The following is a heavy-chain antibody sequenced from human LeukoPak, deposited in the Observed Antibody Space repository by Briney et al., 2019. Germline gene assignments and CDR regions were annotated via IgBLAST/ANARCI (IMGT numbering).Heavy chain of an antibody. J-gene: IGHJ4*02. CDR3: ARVVRGVKLRYFDY. Sequence: SETLSLTCTVSGGSIRSYYWSWIPQPPGQGPEWIGYIYYSGSTNYNPSLKTRVTISVDTSKNQFSLRLSSVTAADTAVYYCARVVRGVKLRYFDYWGQGTLVTVSS. CDR2: IYYSGST. CDR1: GGSIRSYY. D-gene: IGHD3-9*01. V-gene: IGHV4-59*01.